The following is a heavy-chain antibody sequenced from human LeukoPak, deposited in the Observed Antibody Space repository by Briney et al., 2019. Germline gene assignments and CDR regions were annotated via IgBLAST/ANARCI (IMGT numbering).Heavy chain of an antibody. V-gene: IGHV1-69*13. CDR2: VIPIFGTA. CDR3: ASPWGSSSWYRADPPPFDY. J-gene: IGHJ4*02. CDR1: GGTFSSYA. Sequence: SVKVSCKASGGTFSSYAISWVRQAPGQGLEWMGGVIPIFGTANYAQKFQGRVTITADESTSTAYMELSSLRSEDTAVYYCASPWGSSSWYRADPPPFDYWGQGALVTVSS. D-gene: IGHD6-13*01.